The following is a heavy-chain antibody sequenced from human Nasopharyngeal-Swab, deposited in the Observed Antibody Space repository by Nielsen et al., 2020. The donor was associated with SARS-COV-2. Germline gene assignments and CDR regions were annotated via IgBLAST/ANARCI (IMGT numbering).Heavy chain of an antibody. CDR3: ARDGSRRGYSGYDPRAGAFDI. Sequence: VRQMPGKGLEWVAVIWYDGSNKYYADSVKGRFTISRDNSKNTLYLQMNSLRAEDTAVYYCARDGSRRGYSGYDPRAGAFDIWGQGTMVTVSS. D-gene: IGHD5-12*01. V-gene: IGHV3-33*01. CDR2: IWYDGSNK. J-gene: IGHJ3*02.